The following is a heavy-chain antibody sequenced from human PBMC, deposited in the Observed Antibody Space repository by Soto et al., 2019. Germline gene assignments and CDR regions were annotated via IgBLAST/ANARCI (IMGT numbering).Heavy chain of an antibody. D-gene: IGHD6-25*01. CDR1: YPPASSTY. CDR2: IYSAGST. V-gene: IGHV3-53*01. CDR3: ARAREPEYGSARFFDI. Sequence: LSPCSAASYPPASSTYMSWVQPPRQKGLRWVSVIYSAGSTCYANSLKGRFTISRDISTNMVYLQMSSLTDEDTAVYYCARAREPEYGSARFFDIWGQGALVTVSS. J-gene: IGHJ4*02.